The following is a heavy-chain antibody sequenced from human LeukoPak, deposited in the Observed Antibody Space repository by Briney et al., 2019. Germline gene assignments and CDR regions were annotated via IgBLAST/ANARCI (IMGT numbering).Heavy chain of an antibody. J-gene: IGHJ4*02. D-gene: IGHD3-22*01. CDR1: GFTFSSYA. CDR3: AKAIDYDSSGKGVLDY. Sequence: GKSLRLSCADSGFTFSSYAMSWVRQAPGKGLEWVSAISGSGGSTYYADSVKGRFTISRDNSKNTLYLQMNSLRAEDTAVYYCAKAIDYDSSGKGVLDYWGQGTLVTVSS. V-gene: IGHV3-23*01. CDR2: ISGSGGST.